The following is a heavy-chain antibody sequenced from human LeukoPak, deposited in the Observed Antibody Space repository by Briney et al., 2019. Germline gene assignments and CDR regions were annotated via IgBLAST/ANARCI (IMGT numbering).Heavy chain of an antibody. CDR3: ARQYYYDSSGVDP. CDR2: IYHSGST. V-gene: IGHV4-4*02. D-gene: IGHD3-22*01. J-gene: IGHJ5*02. CDR1: GGSIRSNNW. Sequence: SGTLSLTCAVSGGSIRSNNWWSWVRQPPGKGLEWIGEIYHSGSTNYNPSLKSRVTVSVDTSKNQFSLKLSSVTAADTAVYYCARQYYYDSSGVDPWGQGTLVTVSS.